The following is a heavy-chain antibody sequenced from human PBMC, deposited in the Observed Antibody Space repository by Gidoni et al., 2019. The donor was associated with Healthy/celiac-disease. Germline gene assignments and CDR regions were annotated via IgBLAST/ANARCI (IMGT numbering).Heavy chain of an antibody. V-gene: IGHV3-21*01. CDR1: GFTFSSYS. CDR2: ISSSSSYI. D-gene: IGHD6-6*01. J-gene: IGHJ4*02. CDR3: ARDQHTYSSSDKFDY. Sequence: EVQLVESGGGLVKPGGSLRLSCAASGFTFSSYSMNWVRQAPGKGLEWVSSISSSSSYIYYADSVKGRFTISRDNAKNSLYLQMNSLRAEDTAVYYCARDQHTYSSSDKFDYWGQGTLVTVSS.